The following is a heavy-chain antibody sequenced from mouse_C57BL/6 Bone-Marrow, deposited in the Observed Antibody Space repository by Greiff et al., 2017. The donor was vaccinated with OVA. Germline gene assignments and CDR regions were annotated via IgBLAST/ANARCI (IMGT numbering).Heavy chain of an antibody. D-gene: IGHD2-2*01. J-gene: IGHJ2*01. CDR3: ARLGLRRPYFDY. V-gene: IGHV1-18*01. CDR2: INPNNGGT. Sequence: LVKPGASVKIPCKASGYTFTDYNMDWVKQSHGKSLEWIGDINPNNGGTIYNQKFKGKATLTVDKSSSTAYMELRSLTSEDTAVYYCARLGLRRPYFDYWGQGTTLTVSS. CDR1: GYTFTDYN.